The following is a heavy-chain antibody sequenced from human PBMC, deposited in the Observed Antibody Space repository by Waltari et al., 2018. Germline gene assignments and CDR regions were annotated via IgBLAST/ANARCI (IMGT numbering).Heavy chain of an antibody. Sequence: QVQLQQWGAGLWKPSETLSLTCAVYGGSFSGYYWCWLRQPPGKGLEWIGEINHSGSTNYNPSLKSRVTISVDTSKNQFSLKLSSVTAADTAVYYCARGLQHWGQGTLVTVSS. CDR3: ARGLQH. CDR2: INHSGST. V-gene: IGHV4-34*01. J-gene: IGHJ1*01. CDR1: GGSFSGYY.